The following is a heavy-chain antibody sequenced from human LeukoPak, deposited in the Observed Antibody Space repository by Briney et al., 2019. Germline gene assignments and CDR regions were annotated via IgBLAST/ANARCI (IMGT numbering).Heavy chain of an antibody. CDR3: ARSSDVSYYDFWSGYYTPYGMDV. Sequence: SETLSLTCAVYGGSFSGYYWSWIRQPPGKGLEWIGEINHSGSTNYNPSLKSRVTISVDTSKNQFSLKLSSVTAADTAVYYCARSSDVSYYDFWSGYYTPYGMDVWGQGTTVTVSS. V-gene: IGHV4-34*01. D-gene: IGHD3-3*01. CDR2: INHSGST. J-gene: IGHJ6*02. CDR1: GGSFSGYY.